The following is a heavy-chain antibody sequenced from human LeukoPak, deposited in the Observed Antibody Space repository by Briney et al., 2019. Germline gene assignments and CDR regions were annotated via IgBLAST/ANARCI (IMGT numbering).Heavy chain of an antibody. V-gene: IGHV3-23*01. CDR3: AKALRQQPRAYDY. Sequence: GGSLRLSCATSGFTFSTYAMTWVRQGPGTGLECVSTIATSDAYTYYADSVQGRFTISRDNSKNTLYLQMDSLRAEDTAIYYCAKALRQQPRAYDYWGQGTLVTVSS. J-gene: IGHJ4*02. CDR1: GFTFSTYA. D-gene: IGHD6-13*01. CDR2: IATSDAYT.